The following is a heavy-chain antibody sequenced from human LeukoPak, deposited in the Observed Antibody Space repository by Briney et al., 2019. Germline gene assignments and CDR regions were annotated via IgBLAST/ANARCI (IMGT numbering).Heavy chain of an antibody. CDR3: ATDWSSGNFFR. Sequence: GSLRLSCAASGFTFRSYKMNWVRQAPGKGLEWVSYISDSGSARHYADSVKGRCIISRDNVKNSLYLQMNSLRDEDTAMYYCATDWSSGNFFRWGQGTLVTVSS. CDR2: ISDSGSAR. CDR1: GFTFRSYK. J-gene: IGHJ4*02. V-gene: IGHV3-48*02. D-gene: IGHD1-26*01.